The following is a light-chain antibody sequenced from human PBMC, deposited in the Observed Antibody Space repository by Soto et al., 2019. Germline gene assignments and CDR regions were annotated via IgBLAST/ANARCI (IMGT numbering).Light chain of an antibody. Sequence: QSALTQPASVSASPGQSITISCTGTSSDVGTYDDVSWYRQHPGKGPKLLIYEVTNRPSGVSNRFSGSKSGNTASLTISGLQAEDEADYYCSSYTISSTYVFGSGNKVTVL. CDR3: SSYTISSTYV. J-gene: IGLJ1*01. CDR2: EVT. V-gene: IGLV2-14*01. CDR1: SSDVGTYDD.